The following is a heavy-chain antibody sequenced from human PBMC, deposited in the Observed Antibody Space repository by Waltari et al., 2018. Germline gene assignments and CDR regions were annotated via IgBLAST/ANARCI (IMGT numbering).Heavy chain of an antibody. CDR2: ISAYNGNT. CDR1: GYTFTIYG. V-gene: IGHV1-18*01. Sequence: QVQLVQSGAEVKKPGASVKVSCKASGYTFTIYGISWVRQAPGHGLEWMGWISAYNGNTNYAQKLQGRVTMTTDTSTSTAYMELRSLRSDDTAVYYCARGHGGYCSSTSCLDFDPWGQGTLVTVSS. D-gene: IGHD2-2*01. CDR3: ARGHGGYCSSTSCLDFDP. J-gene: IGHJ5*02.